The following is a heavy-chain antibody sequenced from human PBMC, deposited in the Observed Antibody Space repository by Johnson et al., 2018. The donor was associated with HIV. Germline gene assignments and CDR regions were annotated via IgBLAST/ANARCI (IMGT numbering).Heavy chain of an antibody. V-gene: IGHV3-33*08. Sequence: QMLLVESGGGVVQPGRSLRLSCAASGITFSSYGMHWVRQAPGRGLEWVAFIRYDGSNKYYADSVKGRFTISRDNAKNSLYVQMNSLRAEDTALYHCARVIGYDSSGKAFDIWGQGTMVTVSS. J-gene: IGHJ3*02. CDR3: ARVIGYDSSGKAFDI. CDR2: IRYDGSNK. CDR1: GITFSSYG. D-gene: IGHD3-22*01.